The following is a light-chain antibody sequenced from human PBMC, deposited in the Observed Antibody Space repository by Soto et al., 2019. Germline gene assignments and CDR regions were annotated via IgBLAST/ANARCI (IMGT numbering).Light chain of an antibody. J-gene: IGKJ5*01. V-gene: IGKV1-33*01. CDR2: GAS. Sequence: DIQMTQSPSSLSASVVDRVTITCQASQGISTYLNWYQQKPGKAPKLLIYGASNLETGVPSRFSGSGSGTDFTFTISSLQPEDIATYFCQQYDNVFTFGQGTRLEIK. CDR1: QGISTY. CDR3: QQYDNVFT.